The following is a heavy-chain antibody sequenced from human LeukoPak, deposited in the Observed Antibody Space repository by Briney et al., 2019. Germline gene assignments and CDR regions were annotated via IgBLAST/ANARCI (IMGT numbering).Heavy chain of an antibody. CDR1: GYTFTSYY. CDR2: INPSGGST. D-gene: IGHD1-26*01. CDR3: ARTFRYSGSYQKRSAFDI. V-gene: IGHV1-46*01. J-gene: IGHJ3*02. Sequence: ASVKVSCKASGYTFTSYYMHWVRQAPGQGLEWMGIINPSGGSTSYAQKFQGRVTMTRDMSTSTVYMELSSLRSEDTAVYYCARTFRYSGSYQKRSAFDIWGQGTMVTVSS.